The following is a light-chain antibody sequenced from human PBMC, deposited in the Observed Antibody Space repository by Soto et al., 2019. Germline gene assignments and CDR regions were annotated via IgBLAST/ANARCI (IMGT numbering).Light chain of an antibody. J-gene: IGKJ3*01. CDR2: GAS. V-gene: IGKV3-20*01. Sequence: EMVLPPSPGTPYLSPGERANLSYRASQSVSSSYLAWYQQKPGQAPRHLIYGASSRATGIPDRFSGSGSGTDFTLTISRLEPEDFAVYYCQQYGSSSFTFGPGTKVDIK. CDR1: QSVSSSY. CDR3: QQYGSSSFT.